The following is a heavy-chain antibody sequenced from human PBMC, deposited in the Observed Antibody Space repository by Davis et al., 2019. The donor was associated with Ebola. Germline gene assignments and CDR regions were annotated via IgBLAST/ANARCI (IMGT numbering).Heavy chain of an antibody. CDR2: ISAYNGNT. V-gene: IGHV1-18*01. D-gene: IGHD3-3*01. CDR1: GYTFTGYD. J-gene: IGHJ6*02. Sequence: ASVKVSCKASGYTFTGYDINWVRQAPGQGLEWMGWISAYNGNTNYAQKLQGRVTMTTDTSTSTAYMELRSLRADDTAVYYCAGSYDFWSGHDDYGMDVWGQGTTVTVSS. CDR3: AGSYDFWSGHDDYGMDV.